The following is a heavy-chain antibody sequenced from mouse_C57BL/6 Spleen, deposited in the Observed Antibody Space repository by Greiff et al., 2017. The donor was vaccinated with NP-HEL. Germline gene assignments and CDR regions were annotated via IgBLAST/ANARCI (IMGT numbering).Heavy chain of an antibody. J-gene: IGHJ2*01. V-gene: IGHV1-69*01. CDR1: GYTFTSYW. D-gene: IGHD4-1*01. CDR3: ARGTVGREGDFDY. CDR2: IDPSDSYT. Sequence: QVPLQQPGAELVMPGASVKLSCKASGYTFTSYWMHWVTPRPGHGLAWIGEIDPSDSYTNYNQKFKGNSTLTVDKSSSTAYMQLSSLTSEDSAVYYCARGTVGREGDFDYWGQGTTLTVSS.